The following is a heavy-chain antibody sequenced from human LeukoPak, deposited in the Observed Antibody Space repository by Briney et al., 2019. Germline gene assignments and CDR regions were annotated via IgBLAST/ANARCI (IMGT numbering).Heavy chain of an antibody. CDR2: IYYSGST. J-gene: IGHJ4*02. Sequence: SETLSLTCTVSGGSISSSSYYWGWIRQPPGKGLEWIGRIYYSGSTYYNPSLKSRVTISVDTSKNQFSLKLSSVTAADTAVYSCAGFTFFRGVITFDYWGQGTLVTVSS. CDR3: AGFTFFRGVITFDY. V-gene: IGHV4-39*01. D-gene: IGHD3-10*01. CDR1: GGSISSSSYY.